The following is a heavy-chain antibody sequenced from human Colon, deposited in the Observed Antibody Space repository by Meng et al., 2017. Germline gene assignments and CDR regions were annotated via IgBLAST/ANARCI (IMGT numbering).Heavy chain of an antibody. D-gene: IGHD5-18*01. Sequence: SETLSLTCTVSGGSISSYYWSWIRQPPGKGLEWIGYIYYSGSTNYNPSLKSRVTISVDTSKNQFSLKLSSVTAADTAVYYCARDHMGEGYGLSGFDYWGQGNRVTVAS. V-gene: IGHV4-59*01. CDR2: IYYSGST. CDR3: ARDHMGEGYGLSGFDY. J-gene: IGHJ4*02. CDR1: GGSISSYY.